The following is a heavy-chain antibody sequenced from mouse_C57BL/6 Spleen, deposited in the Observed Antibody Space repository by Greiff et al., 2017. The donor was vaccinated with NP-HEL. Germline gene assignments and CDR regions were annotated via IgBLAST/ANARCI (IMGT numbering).Heavy chain of an antibody. CDR3: AKVGDYDRYYFDY. CDR1: GYTFTSYW. Sequence: VQLQQPGAELVKPGASVKMSCKASGYTFTSYWITWVKQRPGHGLEWIGDIYPGSGSTNYNEKFKSKATLTVDTSSSTAYMQLSSLTSEDSAVYYCAKVGDYDRYYFDYWGQGTTLTVSS. J-gene: IGHJ2*01. D-gene: IGHD2-4*01. CDR2: IYPGSGST. V-gene: IGHV1-55*01.